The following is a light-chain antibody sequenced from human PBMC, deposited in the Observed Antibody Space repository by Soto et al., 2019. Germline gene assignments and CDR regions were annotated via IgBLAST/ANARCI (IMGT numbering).Light chain of an antibody. CDR2: GAS. CDR1: QSVNSYS. J-gene: IGKJ1*01. Sequence: EIVLTQSPGTLSLPPGERATLSCRASQSVNSYSLAWYQRKPGQPPRLLVWGASNRATDNPYRFSGSGSGTDFTLTITNLEPEEFAVYYCQQYGSSPPTFGQGTRVEVK. CDR3: QQYGSSPPT. V-gene: IGKV3-20*01.